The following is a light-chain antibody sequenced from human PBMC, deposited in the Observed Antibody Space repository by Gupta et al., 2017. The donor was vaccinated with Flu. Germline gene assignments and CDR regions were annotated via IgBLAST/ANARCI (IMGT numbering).Light chain of an antibody. CDR3: QQRSNWRT. J-gene: IGKJ1*01. Sequence: SLSPGERATLSCRASQSVSSYLAWYQQKPGQAPRLLIYEASSRATGIPARFSGSGSGTDFTLTISSLEPEDFAVYYCQQRSNWRTFGQGTKVEIK. CDR1: QSVSSY. V-gene: IGKV3-11*01. CDR2: EAS.